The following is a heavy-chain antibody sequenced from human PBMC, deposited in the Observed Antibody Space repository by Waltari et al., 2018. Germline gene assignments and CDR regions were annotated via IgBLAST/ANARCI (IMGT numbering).Heavy chain of an antibody. J-gene: IGHJ4*02. Sequence: QLQLQESGPGLVKPSGTLSPLCAVSGDSMNYWWSWVRQPPGKGLEWIGQVLGSGRTNYNPSFASRVTISLDTSTHQFALKMTSATAADTALYYCARDRGRGLYLDTWGQGILVTVSP. CDR2: VLGSGRT. CDR1: GDSMNYW. CDR3: ARDRGRGLYLDT. V-gene: IGHV4-4*02. D-gene: IGHD2-15*01.